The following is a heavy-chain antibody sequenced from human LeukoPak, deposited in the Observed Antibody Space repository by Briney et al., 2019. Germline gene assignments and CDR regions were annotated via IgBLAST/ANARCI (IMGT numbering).Heavy chain of an antibody. Sequence: GGSLRLSCAASGFTFSSYSMNWVRQAPGKGLEWVSSISSSSSYIYYADSVKGRFTISRDNAKNSLYLQMNSLRAVDTAVYYCARGIAGIAAAGAHFDYWGQGTLVTVSS. J-gene: IGHJ4*02. CDR3: ARGIAGIAAAGAHFDY. D-gene: IGHD6-13*01. CDR1: GFTFSSYS. CDR2: ISSSSSYI. V-gene: IGHV3-21*01.